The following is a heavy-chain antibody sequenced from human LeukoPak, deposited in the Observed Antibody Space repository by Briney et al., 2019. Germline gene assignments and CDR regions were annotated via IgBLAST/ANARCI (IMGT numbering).Heavy chain of an antibody. D-gene: IGHD2-21*02. J-gene: IGHJ4*02. V-gene: IGHV1-2*02. CDR1: GYTFTGYY. CDR2: INPNSGGT. Sequence: ASVKVSCKASGYTFTGYYMHWVRRAPGQGLEWMGWINPNSGGTDYAQKFQGRVTMTRDTSISTAYMELSRLRSDDTAVYYCARDGGAYCGGDCYFADDYWGQGTLVTVSS. CDR3: ARDGGAYCGGDCYFADDY.